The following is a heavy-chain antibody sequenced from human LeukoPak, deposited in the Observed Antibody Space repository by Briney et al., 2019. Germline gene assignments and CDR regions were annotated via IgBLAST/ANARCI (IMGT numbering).Heavy chain of an antibody. D-gene: IGHD6-13*01. CDR1: GYTFTGYY. Sequence: ASVKVSCKASGYTFTGYYMHWVRQAPGQGLEWMGGIIPIFGTANYAQKFQGRVTITTDESTSTAYMELSSLRSEDTAVYYCARGPLGAASDYWGQGTMVTVSS. V-gene: IGHV1-69*05. CDR2: IIPIFGTA. CDR3: ARGPLGAASDY. J-gene: IGHJ4*02.